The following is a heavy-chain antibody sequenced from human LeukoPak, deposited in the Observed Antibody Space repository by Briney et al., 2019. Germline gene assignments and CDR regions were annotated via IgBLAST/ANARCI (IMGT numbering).Heavy chain of an antibody. Sequence: ASVKVSCKASGYTFTNYGISWVRQAPGQGLEWMGWISTYTGDTYCAQNLQVRVTMTTDTSTSTAYMELRSLRSDDTAVYYCARDTPGGSGSYDYWGQGTLVTVSS. J-gene: IGHJ4*02. D-gene: IGHD3-10*01. CDR3: ARDTPGGSGSYDY. CDR2: ISTYTGDT. V-gene: IGHV1-18*01. CDR1: GYTFTNYG.